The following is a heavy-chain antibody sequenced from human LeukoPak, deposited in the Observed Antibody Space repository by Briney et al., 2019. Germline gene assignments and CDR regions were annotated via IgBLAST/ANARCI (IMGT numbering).Heavy chain of an antibody. V-gene: IGHV3-48*03. CDR1: GFTFSSYE. Sequence: GGSLRLSCAASGFTFSSYEMNWVRQAPGKGLEWVSYISSSGSTIYYADSVKGRFTISRDNAKNSLYLQMNSLRAEDTAVYYCASGGHAKQQLSRAFDIWGQGTMVTVSS. CDR3: ASGGHAKQQLSRAFDI. CDR2: ISSSGSTI. D-gene: IGHD6-13*01. J-gene: IGHJ3*02.